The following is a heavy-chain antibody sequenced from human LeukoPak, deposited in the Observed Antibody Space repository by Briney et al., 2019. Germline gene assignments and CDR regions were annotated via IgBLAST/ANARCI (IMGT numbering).Heavy chain of an antibody. J-gene: IGHJ4*02. D-gene: IGHD6-13*01. V-gene: IGHV1-69*04. CDR1: GGTFSSYA. CDR3: ASEIAAAGTWDY. CDR2: TIPILGIA. Sequence: ASVKVSCKASGGTFSSYAISWVRQAPGQGLEWMGRTIPILGIANYAQKFQGRVTITADKSTSTAYMELSSLRSEDTAVYYCASEIAAAGTWDYWGQGTLVTVSS.